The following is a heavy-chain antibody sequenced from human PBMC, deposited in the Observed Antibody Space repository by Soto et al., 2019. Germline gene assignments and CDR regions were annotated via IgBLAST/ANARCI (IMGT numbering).Heavy chain of an antibody. J-gene: IGHJ5*02. Sequence: ASVKVSCKAPGDTFTSYYLNWVRQAPGQGPEWMGVINPHGGSTKYAQKFQGRITITRDTSRSTVYMELSSLRSDDTAIYYCARSSGGNFGIIIEGSNWFDPWGQGTLVTVSS. CDR3: ARSSGGNFGIIIEGSNWFDP. V-gene: IGHV1-46*01. CDR1: GDTFTSYY. CDR2: INPHGGST. D-gene: IGHD3-3*01.